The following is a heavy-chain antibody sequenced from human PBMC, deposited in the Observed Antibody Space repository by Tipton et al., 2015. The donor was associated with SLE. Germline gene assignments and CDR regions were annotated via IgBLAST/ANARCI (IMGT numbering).Heavy chain of an antibody. J-gene: IGHJ6*02. V-gene: IGHV4-34*01. CDR3: ARGAATWDSSSWSTGCYYYGMDV. D-gene: IGHD6-13*01. CDR1: GFTFSSYS. Sequence: LRLSCAASGFTFSSYSLKWVRQSPGKGLEWIGEINHSGSTNYNPSLKSRLTMSVDTSKNQLSLKLTSVTAADTAVYYCARGAATWDSSSWSTGCYYYGMDVWGQGTPVTFSS. CDR2: INHSGST.